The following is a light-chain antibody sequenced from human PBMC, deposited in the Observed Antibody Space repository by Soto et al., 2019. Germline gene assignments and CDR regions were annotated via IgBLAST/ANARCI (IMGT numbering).Light chain of an antibody. CDR1: QSIRRGY. V-gene: IGKV3-20*01. CDR2: GAS. J-gene: IGKJ4*01. Sequence: DSVLTQSPGTLSLSPGEGATLSCRASQSIRRGYLAWYQQKPGLTPRLLIYGASSRATGIPDRFSGSGSGTDFTLTISRLEPEDFAVYYCQQYDSSRLTFGGGTKVDIK. CDR3: QQYDSSRLT.